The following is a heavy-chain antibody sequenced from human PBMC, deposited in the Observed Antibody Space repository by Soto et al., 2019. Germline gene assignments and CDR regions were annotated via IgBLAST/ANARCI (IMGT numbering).Heavy chain of an antibody. V-gene: IGHV1-3*01. CDR1: GYTFTSYA. J-gene: IGHJ1*01. CDR3: AFHSSSSLYFQH. CDR2: INAGNGNT. Sequence: ASVKVSCKASGYTFTSYAMHWVRQAPGQRLEWMGWINAGNGNTKYSQKFQGRVTITRDTSASTAYMELSSLRSEDTAVYYCAFHSSSSLYFQHWGQGTLVTVSS. D-gene: IGHD6-6*01.